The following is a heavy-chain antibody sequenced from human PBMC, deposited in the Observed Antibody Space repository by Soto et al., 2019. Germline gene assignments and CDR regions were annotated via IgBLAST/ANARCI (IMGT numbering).Heavy chain of an antibody. CDR1: GAPISRSGSF. V-gene: IGHV4-31*03. CDR2: IYYNGDT. Sequence: QVQLQESGPGLLKPSQTLALTCSVSGAPISRSGSFWSWIRQHAETGLEWIGYIYYNGDTYYNPSLKSRVRMSLDTSENQFSLKLNSVTAADTAVYYCVAVGGNGFDPWGQGTLVTVSS. CDR3: VAVGGNGFDP. D-gene: IGHD6-19*01. J-gene: IGHJ5*02.